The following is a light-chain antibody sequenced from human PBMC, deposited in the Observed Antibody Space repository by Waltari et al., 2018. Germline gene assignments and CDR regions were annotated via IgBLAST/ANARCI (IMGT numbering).Light chain of an antibody. CDR3: QQYNSWVT. Sequence: EIVMTQSPATLSVSPGERATLSCRASQSISSNLAWYQQKPGQPPSLLFYAASTRATGIPARFSGSGSGTEFTLTISSLQSEDFVLYYCQQYNSWVTFGGGTKVEIK. V-gene: IGKV3-15*01. CDR1: QSISSN. J-gene: IGKJ4*01. CDR2: AAS.